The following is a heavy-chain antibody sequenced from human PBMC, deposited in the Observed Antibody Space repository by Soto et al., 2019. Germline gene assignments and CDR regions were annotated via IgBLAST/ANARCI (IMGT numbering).Heavy chain of an antibody. Sequence: QVQLQQWGAGLLKPSETLSLTCAVYGGSFSDYNWSWIRQPPGKGLEWIGEIDYSGRTSYNPSLKNRLTISVGTSKNQFSLNLSSVTAADTAVYYCARGGRMGVAATPIRYWGQGTLVTVSS. CDR3: ARGGRMGVAATPIRY. CDR2: IDYSGRT. CDR1: GGSFSDYN. J-gene: IGHJ4*02. D-gene: IGHD2-15*01. V-gene: IGHV4-34*01.